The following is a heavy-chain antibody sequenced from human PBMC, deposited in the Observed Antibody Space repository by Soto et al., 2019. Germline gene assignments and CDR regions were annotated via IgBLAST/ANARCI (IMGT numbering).Heavy chain of an antibody. CDR1: GGTFNTYT. CDR2: IIPILDIA. CDR3: ARDGGPMVYATQNWFDP. D-gene: IGHD2-8*01. V-gene: IGHV1-69*04. J-gene: IGHJ5*02. Sequence: SVKVSCKASGGTFNTYTISWVRQAPGQGQEWKGKIIPILDIANYAQKHQGRVTMTTDPSTSTAYMELRSLRSDDTAVYYCARDGGPMVYATQNWFDPWGQGTLVTVS.